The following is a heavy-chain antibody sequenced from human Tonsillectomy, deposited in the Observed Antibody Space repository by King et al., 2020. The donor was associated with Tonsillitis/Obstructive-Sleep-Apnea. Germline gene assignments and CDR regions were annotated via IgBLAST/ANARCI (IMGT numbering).Heavy chain of an antibody. CDR3: ARGYPAYYFDS. J-gene: IGHJ4*02. V-gene: IGHV4-34*01. CDR1: GGPFNGYY. CDR2: VNHSGNT. D-gene: IGHD2-2*02. Sequence: VQLQQWGAGLLKPSETLSLSCAVYGGPFNGYYWTWIRQPPGKGLEWMGEVNHSGNTNYNPPLKSRLTISVDTSKNQFSLTLSSVTAADTAVYYCARGYPAYYFDSWGQGTLVTVSS.